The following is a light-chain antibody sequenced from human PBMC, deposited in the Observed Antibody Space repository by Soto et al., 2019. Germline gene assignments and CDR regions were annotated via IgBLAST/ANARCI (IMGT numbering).Light chain of an antibody. V-gene: IGLV2-8*01. CDR2: EVS. J-gene: IGLJ3*02. CDR3: SSYAGSNNLGV. CDR1: SSDVGGYNY. Sequence: QSALTQPPSASGSRGPSVTISCTGTSSDVGGYNYVSWYQQHPGKAPKLMIYEVSNRPSGVTDRFSGSKSGNTASLTVSGLQPEDEADYYCSSYAGSNNLGVFGGGTKLTVL.